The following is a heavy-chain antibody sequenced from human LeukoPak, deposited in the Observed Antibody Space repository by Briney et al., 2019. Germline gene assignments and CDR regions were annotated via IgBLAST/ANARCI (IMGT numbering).Heavy chain of an antibody. D-gene: IGHD3-16*01. V-gene: IGHV3-74*01. J-gene: IGHJ6*02. CDR3: ARGGGLDV. Sequence: GGSLRLSCAASGFTLSSYWMHWVRQAPGKGLVWISRINSDGSSTSYADSVKGRFTISRDNAKNSLYLQMSNLRAEDTAVYFCARGGGLDVWGQGATVTVSS. CDR2: INSDGSST. CDR1: GFTLSSYW.